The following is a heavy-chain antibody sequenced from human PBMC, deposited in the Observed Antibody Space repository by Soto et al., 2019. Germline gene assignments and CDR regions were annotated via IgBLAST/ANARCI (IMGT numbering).Heavy chain of an antibody. D-gene: IGHD3-10*01. Sequence: QVQLVQSGAEVKKPGASVKVSCKASGYTFTGYYMXWVRQAPGQGLEWMGWINPNSGGTNYAQKFQGWVTMTRDTSISTAYXXXXXLXSXXXXXXXXAXAXMYYYGSGNTPGGYFDYWGQGTLVTVSS. CDR3: AXAXMYYYGSGNTPGGYFDY. CDR2: INPNSGGT. CDR1: GYTFTGYY. V-gene: IGHV1-2*04. J-gene: IGHJ4*02.